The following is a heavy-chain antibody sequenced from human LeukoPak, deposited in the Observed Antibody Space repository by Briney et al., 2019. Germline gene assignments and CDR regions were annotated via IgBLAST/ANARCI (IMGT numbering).Heavy chain of an antibody. CDR3: AKDDSSGEGY. V-gene: IGHV3-30*18. J-gene: IGHJ4*02. CDR2: ISYDGSNK. CDR1: GFTFSSYG. D-gene: IGHD6-19*01. Sequence: GGSLRLSCAASGFTFSSYGMHWVRQAPGKGLEWVAVISYDGSNKYYADSVKGRFTISRDNSKNTLYLQMNSLRAEDTAVYYCAKDDSSGEGYWGQGTLVTVSS.